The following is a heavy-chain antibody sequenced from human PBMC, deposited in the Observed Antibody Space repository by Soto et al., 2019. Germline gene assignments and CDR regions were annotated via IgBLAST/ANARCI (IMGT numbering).Heavy chain of an antibody. J-gene: IGHJ6*02. CDR1: GYTFTSYA. CDR2: INAGNGNT. D-gene: IGHD2-15*01. V-gene: IGHV1-3*01. Sequence: ASVKVSWKASGYTFTSYAMHWVRQAPGQRLEWMGWINAGNGNTKYSQKFQGRVTITRDTSASTAYMELSSLRSEDTAVYYCARGGYCSGGSCYSVGYYGMDVWGQGTTVTVSS. CDR3: ARGGYCSGGSCYSVGYYGMDV.